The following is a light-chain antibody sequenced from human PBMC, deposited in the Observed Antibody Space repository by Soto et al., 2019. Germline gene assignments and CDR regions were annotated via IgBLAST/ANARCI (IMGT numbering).Light chain of an antibody. CDR3: MQALQTLYP. CDR2: LGS. J-gene: IGKJ2*01. CDR1: QSLLHSNGYNY. V-gene: IGKV2-28*01. Sequence: DIVMTQSPLSLPVTPGEPASISCRSSQSLLHSNGYNYLDWYLQKPGQSPQLLIYLGSNRASGVNDRFSGSGSGTDFTLKISRVEAEDVGVYYCMQALQTLYPFGQGTKLEIK.